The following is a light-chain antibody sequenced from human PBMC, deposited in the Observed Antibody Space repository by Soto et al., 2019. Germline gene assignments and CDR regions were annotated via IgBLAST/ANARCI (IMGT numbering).Light chain of an antibody. CDR2: AAS. CDR1: QSISSY. Sequence: DIQMTQSPSSLSASVGYRVTVTCRASQSISSYLNWYQQKPGKAPKLLIYAASNLQSGVPSRFGGSGSGTDFTLTISSLQPEDFATYYCQQSYSIPYTFGQGTKLEIK. J-gene: IGKJ2*01. V-gene: IGKV1-39*01. CDR3: QQSYSIPYT.